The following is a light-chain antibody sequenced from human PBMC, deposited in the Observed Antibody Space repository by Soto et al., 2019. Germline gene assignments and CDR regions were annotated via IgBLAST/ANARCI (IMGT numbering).Light chain of an antibody. CDR1: QSVNSGY. J-gene: IGKJ1*01. CDR3: QQYLASPPWT. V-gene: IGKV3-20*01. CDR2: GTS. Sequence: VLTQSPGTLSLSPGERAILSCRASQSVNSGYLAWYQQKPGQAPRLLIYGTSIRAAGIPDRFSGSGSGTDFTLTISTLEPEDFPDYSGQQYLASPPWTFGQETKVE.